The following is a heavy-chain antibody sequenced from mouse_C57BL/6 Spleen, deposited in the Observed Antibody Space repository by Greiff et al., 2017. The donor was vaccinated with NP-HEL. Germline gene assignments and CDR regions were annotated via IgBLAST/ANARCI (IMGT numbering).Heavy chain of an antibody. CDR3: ARDLGEYAMDY. Sequence: EVKLVESEGGLVQPGSSMKLSCTASGFTFSDYYMAWVRQVPEKGLEWVANINYDGSSTYYLDSLKSRFIISRDNAKNILYLQMSSLKSEDTATYYCARDLGEYAMDYWGQGTSVTVSS. J-gene: IGHJ4*01. CDR1: GFTFSDYY. D-gene: IGHD4-1*01. CDR2: INYDGSST. V-gene: IGHV5-16*01.